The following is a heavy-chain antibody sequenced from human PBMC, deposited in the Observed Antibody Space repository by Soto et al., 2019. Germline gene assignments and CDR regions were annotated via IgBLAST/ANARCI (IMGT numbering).Heavy chain of an antibody. J-gene: IGHJ4*02. V-gene: IGHV1-69*13. CDR2: IIPIFGTA. CDR3: ARGRYYYDSSGYGTFDY. D-gene: IGHD3-22*01. CDR1: GGTFSSYA. Sequence: SVKVSCKASGGTFSSYAISWVRQAPGQGLEWMGGIIPIFGTANYAQKFQGRVTITADESTSTAYMELSSLRSEDTAVYYCARGRYYYDSSGYGTFDYWGQGTMVTVYS.